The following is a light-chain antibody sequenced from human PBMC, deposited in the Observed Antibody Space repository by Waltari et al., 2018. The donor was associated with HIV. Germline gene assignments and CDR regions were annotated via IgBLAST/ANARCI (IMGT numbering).Light chain of an antibody. V-gene: IGLV1-40*01. J-gene: IGLJ1*01. CDR3: CSYAGSS. Sequence: QSVLTQPPSVSGAPGQRVTISCTGSSSNIGAGYDVHWYQQLPGTAPKLLIYGNSNRPSGVPDRFSGSKSGTSASLAITGLQAEDEADYYCCSYAGSSFGTGTKVTVL. CDR2: GNS. CDR1: SSNIGAGYD.